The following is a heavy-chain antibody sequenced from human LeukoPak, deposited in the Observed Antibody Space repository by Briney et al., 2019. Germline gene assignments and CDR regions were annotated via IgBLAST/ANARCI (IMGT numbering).Heavy chain of an antibody. CDR1: GFTFSSYW. J-gene: IGHJ4*02. CDR3: ARDGGYCSSTSCYDRLDY. CDR2: IKQEGSEK. Sequence: GGSLRLSCAASGFTFSSYWMTWVRQAPGKGLEWVANIKQEGSEKYYVDSVKGRFTISRDNAENSLYLQMNSLRAEDTAVYYCARDGGYCSSTSCYDRLDYWGQGTLVTVSS. V-gene: IGHV3-7*04. D-gene: IGHD2-2*01.